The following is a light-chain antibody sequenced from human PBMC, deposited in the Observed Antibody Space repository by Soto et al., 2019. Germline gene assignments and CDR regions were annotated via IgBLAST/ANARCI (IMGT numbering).Light chain of an antibody. J-gene: IGKJ5*01. CDR1: QSIGRW. CDR3: QEYNAYSMT. Sequence: DVQMTQVPSTLSAYVGDRVTITCRASQSIGRWLAWYQQKPGKAPKLLIYKASTLETGVPSRFSGSGSGTEFTLSISSLQPDDFGTYYCQEYNAYSMTFGQGTRLEI. V-gene: IGKV1-5*03. CDR2: KAS.